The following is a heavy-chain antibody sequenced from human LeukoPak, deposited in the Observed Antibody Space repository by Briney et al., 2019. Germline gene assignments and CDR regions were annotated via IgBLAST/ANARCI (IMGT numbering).Heavy chain of an antibody. CDR3: ARGPPYDFWSGYFAPRGHYFDY. D-gene: IGHD3-3*01. Sequence: ASVTVSCKASGYTFTSYDITWVRQAPGQGLEWMGWMNPNSGNTGYAQKFQGRVTMTRNTSISTAYMELSSLRSEDTAVYYCARGPPYDFWSGYFAPRGHYFDYWGQGTLVTVSS. CDR2: MNPNSGNT. CDR1: GYTFTSYD. V-gene: IGHV1-8*01. J-gene: IGHJ4*02.